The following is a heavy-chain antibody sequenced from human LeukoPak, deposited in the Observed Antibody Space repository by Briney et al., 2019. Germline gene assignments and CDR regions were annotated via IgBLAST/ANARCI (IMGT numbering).Heavy chain of an antibody. V-gene: IGHV3-11*04. CDR1: GFTFSNAW. J-gene: IGHJ4*02. D-gene: IGHD4-23*01. CDR3: ARGRWLGVDY. CDR2: ISSSGSTI. Sequence: GGSPRLSCAASGFTFSNAWMSWVRQAPGKGLEWVSYISSSGSTIYYADSVKGRFTISRDNAKNSLYLQMNSLRAEDTAVYYCARGRWLGVDYWGQGTLVTVSS.